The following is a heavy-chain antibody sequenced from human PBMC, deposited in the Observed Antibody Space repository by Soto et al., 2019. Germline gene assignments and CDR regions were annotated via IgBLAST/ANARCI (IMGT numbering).Heavy chain of an antibody. CDR1: GYTFTSYG. CDR2: ISAYNGNT. Sequence: ASVKVSCKASGYTFTSYGISWVRQAPGQGLEWMGWISAYNGNTNYAQKLQGRVTMTTDTSTSTAYMELRSLRSDDTAVYYCARAPTYCGGDCYSFDYWGQGTLVTVSS. CDR3: ARAPTYCGGDCYSFDY. J-gene: IGHJ4*02. V-gene: IGHV1-18*01. D-gene: IGHD2-21*02.